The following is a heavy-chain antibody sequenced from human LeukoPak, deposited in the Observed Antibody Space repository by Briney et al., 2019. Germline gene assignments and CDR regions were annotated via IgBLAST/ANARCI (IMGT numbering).Heavy chain of an antibody. D-gene: IGHD2-2*01. V-gene: IGHV4-34*01. CDR1: GGSFSDYY. Sequence: SETLSLTCAVYGGSFSDYYWSWLRQSPGKGLEWIGEINHSGGTNYNPSLKSRVTISVDTSKNQFSLKLNSVTAADTAVYYCASCSSTSWYAGDWFDPWGQGTLVTVSS. J-gene: IGHJ5*02. CDR3: ASCSSTSWYAGDWFDP. CDR2: INHSGGT.